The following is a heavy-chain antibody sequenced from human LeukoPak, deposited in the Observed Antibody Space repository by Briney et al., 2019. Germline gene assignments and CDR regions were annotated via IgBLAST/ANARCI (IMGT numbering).Heavy chain of an antibody. CDR1: GFTFRSYE. CDR3: AKVVSNYGHYYYGMDV. CDR2: ISGSGGST. Sequence: GGSLRLSCAASGFTFRSYEMNWVRQAPGKGLEWVSAISGSGGSTYYADSVKGRFTISRDNSKNRLYLQMNSLRAEDTAVYYCAKVVSNYGHYYYGMDVWGQGTTVTVSS. V-gene: IGHV3-23*01. J-gene: IGHJ6*02. D-gene: IGHD4-11*01.